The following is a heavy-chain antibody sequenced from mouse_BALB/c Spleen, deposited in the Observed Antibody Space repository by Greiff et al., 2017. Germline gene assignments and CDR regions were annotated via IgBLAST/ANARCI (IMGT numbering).Heavy chain of an antibody. CDR1: GYTFTGYS. Sequence: QVQLQQSGPEVVRPGVSVKISCTGSGYTFTGYSMHWVKQRHAKSLEWIGVISTYNGNTNYNQKFKVKATMTVDKSSSTAYMELAGLTSEDSAIYSCARLKRAMDYWGQGTPVTVSS. CDR3: ARLKRAMDY. CDR2: ISTYNGNT. V-gene: IGHV1-67*01. J-gene: IGHJ4*01.